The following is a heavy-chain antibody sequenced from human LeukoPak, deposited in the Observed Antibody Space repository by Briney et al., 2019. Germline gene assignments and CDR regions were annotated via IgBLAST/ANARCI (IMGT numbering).Heavy chain of an antibody. Sequence: GGSLRLSCAASGFTFSDSAVSWVRHSPGEGLKWVSSISDTGGRTYYADSVKGRFTVTRDNSRNTVKLQMNSLTAGDTARYYCAKGGQDFDFWRFDLWGQGILVIVSS. CDR2: ISDTGGRT. J-gene: IGHJ5*02. CDR3: AKGGQDFDFWRFDL. CDR1: GFTFSDSA. V-gene: IGHV3-23*01. D-gene: IGHD3-3*01.